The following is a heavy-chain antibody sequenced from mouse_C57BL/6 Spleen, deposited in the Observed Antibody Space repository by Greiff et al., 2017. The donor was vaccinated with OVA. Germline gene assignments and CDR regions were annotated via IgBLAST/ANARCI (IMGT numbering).Heavy chain of an antibody. Sequence: DVMLVESGGGLVKPGGSLKLSCAASGFTFSSYAMSWVRQTPEKRLEWVATISDGGSYTYYPDNVKGRFTISRDNAKNNLYLQMSHLKSEDTAMYYCARDPYYGSSNYFDYWGQGTTLTVSS. CDR2: ISDGGSYT. CDR3: ARDPYYGSSNYFDY. J-gene: IGHJ2*01. D-gene: IGHD1-1*01. CDR1: GFTFSSYA. V-gene: IGHV5-4*01.